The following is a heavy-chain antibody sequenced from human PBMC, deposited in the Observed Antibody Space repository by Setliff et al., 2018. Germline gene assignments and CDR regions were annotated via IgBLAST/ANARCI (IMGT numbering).Heavy chain of an antibody. V-gene: IGHV3-7*01. J-gene: IGHJ5*02. D-gene: IGHD1-1*01. CDR1: GFTFSSYW. Sequence: GGSLRLSCAASGFTFSSYWMNWVRQAPGKGLEWVANIKQDGSVKNYVDSVKGRFSISRDNTKNSLYLQMNSLRAEDTAVYYCARDPSGNPVFDPWGQGTLVTVSS. CDR2: IKQDGSVK. CDR3: ARDPSGNPVFDP.